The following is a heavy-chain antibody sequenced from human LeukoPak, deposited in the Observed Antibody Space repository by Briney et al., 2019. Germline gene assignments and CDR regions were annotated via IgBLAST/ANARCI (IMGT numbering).Heavy chain of an antibody. CDR2: ISYDGSNK. Sequence: GGSLRLSCAASGFTFSSYAMHWVRQAPGKGLEWVAVISYDGSNKYYADSVKGRFTISRDNSKNTLYLQMNSLRAEDTAVYSCASKYCSSTSCCLNYKTHRDYWGQGTLVTVSS. CDR3: ASKYCSSTSCCLNYKTHRDY. J-gene: IGHJ4*02. CDR1: GFTFSSYA. V-gene: IGHV3-30-3*01. D-gene: IGHD2-2*01.